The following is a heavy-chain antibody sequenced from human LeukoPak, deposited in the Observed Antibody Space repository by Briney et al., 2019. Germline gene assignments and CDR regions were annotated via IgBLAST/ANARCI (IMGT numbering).Heavy chain of an antibody. D-gene: IGHD1-1*01. Sequence: VASVKVSCKASGGTFSSYAISWVRQAPGQGLEWMGGIIPIFGTANYAQKFQGRVTITTDESTSTAYMELSSLRSEDTAVYYCAKEVGTYNWFDPWGQGTLVTVSS. CDR2: IIPIFGTA. V-gene: IGHV1-69*05. J-gene: IGHJ5*02. CDR1: GGTFSSYA. CDR3: AKEVGTYNWFDP.